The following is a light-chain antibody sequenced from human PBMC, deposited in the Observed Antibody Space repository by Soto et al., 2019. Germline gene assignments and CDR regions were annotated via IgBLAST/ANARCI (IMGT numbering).Light chain of an antibody. J-gene: IGKJ2*01. CDR3: QQYGTAPGMYT. V-gene: IGKV3-20*01. CDR1: QSVGSSY. Sequence: EIVLTQSPGTLSLSPGERATLSCRASQSVGSSYLAWYQQKPGQAPRLLIFVVSSRATGIPDRFSGSGSGTDFTLTISRLEPEDFAVYYCQQYGTAPGMYTFGQGTKLEIK. CDR2: VVS.